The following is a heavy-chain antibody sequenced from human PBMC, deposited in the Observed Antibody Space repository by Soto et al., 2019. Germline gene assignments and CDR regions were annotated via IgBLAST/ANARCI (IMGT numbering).Heavy chain of an antibody. J-gene: IGHJ6*03. CDR2: IHHSGST. D-gene: IGHD2-15*01. CDR3: ARGWKGGYCSGGRCYSDYYYYYYMDV. Sequence: PSETLSLTCAVSSGSISSSNWWSWVRQPPGKGLEWIGEIHHSGSTNYNPSLKSRVIISVDKSKNQVSLKLSSVTAADTAVYYCARGWKGGYCSGGRCYSDYYYYYYMDVWGKGTTVTVSS. CDR1: SGSISSSNW. V-gene: IGHV4-4*02.